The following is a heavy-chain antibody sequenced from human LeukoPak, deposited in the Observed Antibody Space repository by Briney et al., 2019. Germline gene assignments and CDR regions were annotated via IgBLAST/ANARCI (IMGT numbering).Heavy chain of an antibody. V-gene: IGHV1-2*02. J-gene: IGHJ4*02. D-gene: IGHD3-10*01. CDR3: ATSRRYYYGSGSYSSPFDY. CDR2: INPNSGGT. Sequence: ASVKVSCKASGYTFTGYYMHWVRQAPGQGLEWMGWINPNSGGTNYAQKFQGRVTMTRDTSISTAYMELSRLRSDDTAVYYCATSRRYYYGSGSYSSPFDYWGQATLVTVSS. CDR1: GYTFTGYY.